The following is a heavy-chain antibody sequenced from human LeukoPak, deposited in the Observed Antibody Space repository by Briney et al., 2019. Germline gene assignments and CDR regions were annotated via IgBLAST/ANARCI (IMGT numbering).Heavy chain of an antibody. Sequence: GGSLRLSCAASGFTVSSTSMSWVRQAPGKGLEWVSVIYSGGNTYYTDSVKGRFTISRDNSKNTLYLQMNSLRAEDTAVYYCARDRAWNYFDYWGQGTLVTVSS. J-gene: IGHJ4*02. CDR3: ARDRAWNYFDY. D-gene: IGHD3-3*01. CDR1: GFTVSSTS. CDR2: IYSGGNT. V-gene: IGHV3-53*01.